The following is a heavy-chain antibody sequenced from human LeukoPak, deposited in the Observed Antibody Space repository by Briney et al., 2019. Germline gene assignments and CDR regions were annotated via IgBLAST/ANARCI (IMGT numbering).Heavy chain of an antibody. D-gene: IGHD1-26*01. CDR2: IYTSGST. CDR3: ARTSSGSYSDAFDI. V-gene: IGHV4-4*07. Sequence: LETLSLTCTVSGGSISSYYWSWIRQPAGKGLEWIGRIYTSGSTNYNPSLKSRVTMSVDTSKNQFSLKLSSVTAADTAVYYCARTSSGSYSDAFDIWGQGTMVTVSS. CDR1: GGSISSYY. J-gene: IGHJ3*02.